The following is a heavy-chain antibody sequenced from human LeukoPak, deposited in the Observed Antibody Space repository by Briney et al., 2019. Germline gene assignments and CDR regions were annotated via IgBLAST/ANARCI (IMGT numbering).Heavy chain of an antibody. V-gene: IGHV1-8*01. CDR3: ARGITMVRGVILGC. J-gene: IGHJ4*02. CDR1: GYTFTSYD. CDR2: MNPNSGNT. D-gene: IGHD3-10*01. Sequence: ASVKVSCKASGYTFTSYDINWVRQATGQGLEWMGWMNPNSGNTGYAQKFQGRVTMTRNTSISTAYMELSSLRSEDTAVYYCARGITMVRGVILGCWGQGTLDTVSS.